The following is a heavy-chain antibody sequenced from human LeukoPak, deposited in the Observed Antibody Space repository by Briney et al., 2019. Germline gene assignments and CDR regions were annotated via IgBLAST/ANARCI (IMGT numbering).Heavy chain of an antibody. V-gene: IGHV3-30-3*01. Sequence: PGRSLRLSCAASGVTFSGYAMHGGREAPGKGLEWGAVISYDGSNKYYADSVKGRFTISRDNSNNTLFLQMNSLRTDDTAVYYCVRDDDRPDNGLDYWGQGTLVTVSS. CDR1: GVTFSGYA. CDR3: VRDDDRPDNGLDY. CDR2: ISYDGSNK. D-gene: IGHD3-22*01. J-gene: IGHJ4*02.